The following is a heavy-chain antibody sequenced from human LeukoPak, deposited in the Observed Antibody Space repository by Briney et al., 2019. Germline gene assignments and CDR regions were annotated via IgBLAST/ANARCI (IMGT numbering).Heavy chain of an antibody. V-gene: IGHV1-18*01. CDR2: ISVYSGGT. D-gene: IGHD6-13*01. J-gene: IGHJ4*02. Sequence: ASAKVSCKTSGYTFTNYGISWVRQAPGQGREWMGCISVYSGGTNYAQKLQGRVTMTTDTSTSTAYMELRSLTSDDTAIYYCARLSMGSRWYVDYWGQGTLVTVSS. CDR1: GYTFTNYG. CDR3: ARLSMGSRWYVDY.